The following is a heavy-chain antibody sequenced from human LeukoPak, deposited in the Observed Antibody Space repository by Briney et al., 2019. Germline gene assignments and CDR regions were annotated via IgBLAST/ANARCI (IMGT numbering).Heavy chain of an antibody. V-gene: IGHV1-18*01. Sequence: ASVKVSCKASGYTFTSYGISWVRQAPGQGLEWMGWISAYNGNTNYAQKLQGRVTMTTDTSTSTAYMELRSLRSEDTAMYYCARALPHRRLMDTTMNQHWFDPWGQGTLVTVSS. CDR2: ISAYNGNT. CDR1: GYTFTSYG. D-gene: IGHD5-18*01. CDR3: ARALPHRRLMDTTMNQHWFDP. J-gene: IGHJ5*02.